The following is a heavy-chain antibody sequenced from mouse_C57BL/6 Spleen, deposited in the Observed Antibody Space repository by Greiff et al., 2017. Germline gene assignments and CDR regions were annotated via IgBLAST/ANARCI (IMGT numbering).Heavy chain of an antibody. CDR1: GYSITSGYD. D-gene: IGHD2-4*01. CDR3: ARSGDYAWFAY. V-gene: IGHV3-1*01. CDR2: ISYSGST. Sequence: EVKVEESGPGMVKPSQSLSLTCTVTGYSITSGYDWHWIRHFPGNKLEWMGYISYSGSTNYNPSLKSRISITHDTSKNHFFLKLNSVTTEDTATYYCARSGDYAWFAYWGQGTLVTVSA. J-gene: IGHJ3*01.